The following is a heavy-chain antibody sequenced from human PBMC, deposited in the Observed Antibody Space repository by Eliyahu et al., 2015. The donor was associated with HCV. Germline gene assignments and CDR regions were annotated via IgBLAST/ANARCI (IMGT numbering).Heavy chain of an antibody. CDR2: ISGGGNI. V-gene: IGHV3-23*04. Sequence: EVHLVESGGGLLQPGRSLXLXXAASGFKXSXYVMSWXRQAPGKGLEWVSAISGGGNIYYADAVKGRFTISRDNSKNTLYLQMNSLRVEDTALYYCAKDPNYEILSGYSFFDNWGQGTLVTVSS. D-gene: IGHD3-9*01. J-gene: IGHJ4*02. CDR3: AKDPNYEILSGYSFFDN. CDR1: GFKXSXYV.